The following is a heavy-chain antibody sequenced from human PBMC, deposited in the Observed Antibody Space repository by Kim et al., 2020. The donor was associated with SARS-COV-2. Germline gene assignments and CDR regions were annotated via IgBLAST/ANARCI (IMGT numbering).Heavy chain of an antibody. J-gene: IGHJ5*01. V-gene: IGHV3-74*01. CDR3: ARNVRLQLLDS. D-gene: IGHD2-15*01. CDR2: ISSDGSRR. Sequence: GGSLRLSCAASGFSFSTYWMTWVRQAPGKGLLWVSEISSDGSRRNYVDSVKGRFTISRDNAKNTLYLQMNSLRADDTAVYYCARNVRLQLLDSWGQGTLV. CDR1: GFSFSTYW.